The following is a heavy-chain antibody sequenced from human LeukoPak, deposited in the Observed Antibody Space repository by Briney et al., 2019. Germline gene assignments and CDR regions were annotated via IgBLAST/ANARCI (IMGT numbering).Heavy chain of an antibody. V-gene: IGHV1-2*02. CDR3: ASPVYGDYDGFLYY. Sequence: ASVKVSCKASGYTFTSYDINWVRQATGQGLEWMGWMNPNSGGTNYAQKFQGRVTMTRDTSISTAYMELSRLRSDDTAVYYCASPVYGDYDGFLYYWGQGTLVTVSS. J-gene: IGHJ4*02. CDR2: MNPNSGGT. D-gene: IGHD4-17*01. CDR1: GYTFTSYD.